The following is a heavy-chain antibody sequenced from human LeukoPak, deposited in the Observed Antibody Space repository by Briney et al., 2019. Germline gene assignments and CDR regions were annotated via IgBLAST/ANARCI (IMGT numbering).Heavy chain of an antibody. CDR3: AKDKQQLANFDY. CDR1: GFTFRTYG. V-gene: IGHV3-23*01. J-gene: IGHJ4*02. Sequence: PGGSLSLSCAASGFTFRTYGMSWVGQAPGKGLEWVSGISSSGGSTYYADSVEGRFTISRDNSKNTLYLQMNSLRADDTAVYYCAKDKQQLANFDYWGQGTLVTVSS. CDR2: ISSSGGST. D-gene: IGHD6-13*01.